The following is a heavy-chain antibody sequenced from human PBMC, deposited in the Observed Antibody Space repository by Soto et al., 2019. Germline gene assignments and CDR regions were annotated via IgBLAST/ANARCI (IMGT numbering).Heavy chain of an antibody. D-gene: IGHD3-10*01. J-gene: IGHJ6*03. CDR2: INDSGNI. V-gene: IGHV4-34*01. Sequence: QVQLQQWGAGLLKPSETLSLTCAVYGGSFSGYQWSWIRQTPGKGLEWIGEINDSGNINYNPSLKSRVTILLDTPKKQISLKLSSVTAADSAVYYCARGLILWFGELSRRGGYYYYMDVWGKGNTVTDSS. CDR1: GGSFSGYQ. CDR3: ARGLILWFGELSRRGGYYYYMDV.